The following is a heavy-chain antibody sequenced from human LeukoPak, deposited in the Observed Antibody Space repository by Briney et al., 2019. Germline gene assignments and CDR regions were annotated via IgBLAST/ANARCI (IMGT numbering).Heavy chain of an antibody. D-gene: IGHD3-22*01. CDR2: IYSGGST. Sequence: GGSLRLSCAASGFTVSSNYMSWVRQAPGKGLEWVSVIYSGGSTYYADSVKGRFTISRDNSKNTLYLQMNSLRAKDTAVYYCAREGDNNYYDSSGYYYYWGQGTLVTVSS. V-gene: IGHV3-53*01. CDR1: GFTVSSNY. CDR3: AREGDNNYYDSSGYYYY. J-gene: IGHJ4*02.